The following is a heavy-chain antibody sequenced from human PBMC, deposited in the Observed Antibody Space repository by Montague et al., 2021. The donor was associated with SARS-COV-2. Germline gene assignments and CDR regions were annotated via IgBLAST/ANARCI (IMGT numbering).Heavy chain of an antibody. CDR2: INCSGST. CDR3: ARGAPGY. J-gene: IGHJ4*02. V-gene: IGHV4-34*01. Sequence: SETLSLTCAVYGGSFSDYHWTWIRQSPGEGLEWIGQINCSGSTKYNPSLKSRVTISIDTSKNQFSLKLTSVTAADTAVYYCARGAPGYWGQGTLVTVSS. D-gene: IGHD1-1*01. CDR1: GGSFSDYH.